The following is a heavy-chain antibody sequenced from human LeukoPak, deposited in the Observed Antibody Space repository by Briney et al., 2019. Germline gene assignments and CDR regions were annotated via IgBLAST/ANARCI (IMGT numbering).Heavy chain of an antibody. D-gene: IGHD3-10*01. CDR2: ISAYNGST. V-gene: IGHV1-18*01. CDR1: GYTFTSYG. Sequence: GASVKVSCKASGYTFTSYGISWVRQAPGQGLEWMGWISAYNGSTNYAQKLQGRVTMTTDTSTSTAYMELRSLRSDDTAVYYCASGFTMVRGVIIKGAPYFDYWGQGTLVTVSS. J-gene: IGHJ4*02. CDR3: ASGFTMVRGVIIKGAPYFDY.